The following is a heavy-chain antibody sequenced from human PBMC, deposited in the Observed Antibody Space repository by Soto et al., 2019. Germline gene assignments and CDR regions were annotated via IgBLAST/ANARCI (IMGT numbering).Heavy chain of an antibody. J-gene: IGHJ5*01. CDR3: ARGDYDFWSGLDS. D-gene: IGHD3-3*01. CDR2: INHSGST. Sequence: PSETLSLTCAVYGGSFSGYYWSWIRQPPGKGLEWIEEINHSGSTNYNPSLKSRVTISVDTSKNQFSLKLSSVTAADTAVYYCARGDYDFWSGLDSWGQGTPVTVSS. V-gene: IGHV4-34*01. CDR1: GGSFSGYY.